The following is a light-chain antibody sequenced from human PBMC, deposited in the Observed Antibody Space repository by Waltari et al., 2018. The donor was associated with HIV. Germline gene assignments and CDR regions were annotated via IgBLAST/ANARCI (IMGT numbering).Light chain of an antibody. J-gene: IGLJ3*02. CDR1: SSNIGSNY. CDR3: AAWDNSLSAPV. V-gene: IGLV1-47*01. Sequence: QSVLTQPPSASGTPGQRVTISCSGSSSNIGSNYVYWYQQLPGTAPKLLIYRNNQRPSGGPDRFSGSKSGTSASLAISGLRSEEEADYYCAAWDNSLSAPVFGGGTKLTVL. CDR2: RNN.